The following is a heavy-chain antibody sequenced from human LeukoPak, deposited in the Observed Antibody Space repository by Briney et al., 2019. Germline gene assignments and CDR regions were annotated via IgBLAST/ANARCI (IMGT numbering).Heavy chain of an antibody. J-gene: IGHJ4*02. D-gene: IGHD4-17*01. Sequence: SETLSLTCAVYGGSFSGYYWSWIRQPPGKGLEWIGEINHSGSTNYNPSLKSRVTISVDTSKNQFSLELSSVTAADTAVYYCASYGDYLFDYWGQGTLVTVSS. CDR1: GGSFSGYY. V-gene: IGHV4-34*01. CDR2: INHSGST. CDR3: ASYGDYLFDY.